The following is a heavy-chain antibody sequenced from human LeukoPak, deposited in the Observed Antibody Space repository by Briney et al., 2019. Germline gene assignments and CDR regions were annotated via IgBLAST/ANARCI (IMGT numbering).Heavy chain of an antibody. CDR2: INPSGGDT. D-gene: IGHD4-23*01. V-gene: IGHV3-23*01. CDR3: ARLRWEITHYWYFDL. Sequence: GGSLRLSCAASGFTFNNFPMSWVRQAPWKGLEWVSAINPSGGDTYFPDSVRGRFTISRDNSKNTVYLQMDSLRVEDTAVYYCARLRWEITHYWYFDLWGRGALVTVSS. J-gene: IGHJ2*01. CDR1: GFTFNNFP.